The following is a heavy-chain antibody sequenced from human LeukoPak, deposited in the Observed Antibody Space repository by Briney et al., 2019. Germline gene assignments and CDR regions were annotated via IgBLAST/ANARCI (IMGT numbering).Heavy chain of an antibody. CDR3: ARHEKRNYGGNSVFGAFDI. Sequence: SETLSLTCTVSGGSISSSSYYWGWIRQPPGKGLEWIGSIYYSGSTYYNPSLKSRVTISVDTSKNQFSLKLSSVTAADTAVYYCARHEKRNYGGNSVFGAFDIWGQGTMVTVSS. CDR2: IYYSGST. CDR1: GGSISSSSYY. J-gene: IGHJ3*02. V-gene: IGHV4-39*01. D-gene: IGHD4-23*01.